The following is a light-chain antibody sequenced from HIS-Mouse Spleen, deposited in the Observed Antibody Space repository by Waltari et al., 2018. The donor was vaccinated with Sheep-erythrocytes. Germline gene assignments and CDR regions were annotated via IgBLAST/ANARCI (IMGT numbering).Light chain of an antibody. CDR1: SRDDVGYNY. Sequence: QSALTPPRSVSGSPAQAVTISCTGTSRDDVGYNYLSWYQQHPGKAPKLMIYDVSKRPSGVPDRFSGSKSGNTASLTISGLQAEDEADYYCCSYAGSYNHVFGTGTKVTVL. CDR3: CSYAGSYNHV. CDR2: DVS. J-gene: IGLJ1*01. V-gene: IGLV2-11*01.